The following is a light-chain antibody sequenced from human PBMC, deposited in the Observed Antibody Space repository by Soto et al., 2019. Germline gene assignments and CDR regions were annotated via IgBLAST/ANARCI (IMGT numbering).Light chain of an antibody. CDR1: QTVRNSY. V-gene: IGKV3-20*01. CDR3: QQYDRSLPYT. Sequence: EIVLTQSPGTLSLSPGERATLSCRASQTVRNSYLAWYQQKPGQAPRLLIYGVSARATGIPDRFSGSGSGTDFTLTISRLEPEDFAVFYCQQYDRSLPYTFGQGTKLEIK. CDR2: GVS. J-gene: IGKJ2*01.